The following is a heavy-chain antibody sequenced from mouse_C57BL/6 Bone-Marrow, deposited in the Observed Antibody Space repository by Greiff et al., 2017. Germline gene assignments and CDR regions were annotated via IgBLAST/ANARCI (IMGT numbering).Heavy chain of an antibody. Sequence: VQLQQSGPELVKPGASVKISCKASGYTFTGYYINWVKQRPGQGLEWIGWIFPGSGSTYYNEKFKGKATLTVDTSSSTDYMLLSSLTSEDSAVYFCARSGVYDDEDYWGQGTSVTVSS. CDR3: ARSGVYDDEDY. J-gene: IGHJ4*01. D-gene: IGHD1-1*01. CDR1: GYTFTGYY. V-gene: IGHV1-75*01. CDR2: IFPGSGST.